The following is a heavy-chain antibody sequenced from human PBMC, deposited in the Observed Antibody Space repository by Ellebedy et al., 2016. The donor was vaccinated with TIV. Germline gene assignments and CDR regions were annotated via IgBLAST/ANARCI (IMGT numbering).Heavy chain of an antibody. CDR1: GGSISSYY. D-gene: IGHD2-2*01. Sequence: MPSETLSLTCTVSGGSISSYYWSWIRQPPGKGLEWIGYIYYSGSTNYNPSLKSRVTISVDTSKNQFSLKLSSVTAADKAVYYCARATYCSSTSCPYDYWGQGTLVTVSS. CDR3: ARATYCSSTSCPYDY. CDR2: IYYSGST. J-gene: IGHJ4*02. V-gene: IGHV4-59*12.